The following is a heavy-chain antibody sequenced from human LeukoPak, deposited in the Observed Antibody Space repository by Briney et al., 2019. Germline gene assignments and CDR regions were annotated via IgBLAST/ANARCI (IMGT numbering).Heavy chain of an antibody. CDR2: ISALTGDT. J-gene: IGHJ5*02. CDR1: GYNFNDFG. V-gene: IGHV1-18*01. Sequence: ASVKVSCKASGYNFNDFGVTWARQAPGQGLEWMGWISALTGDTNYAQKFQGRVTMTTDTSTDTAYMEMRSLRSDGTAVYYCAREATGRAFDPWGQGTLVTVSS. CDR3: AREATGRAFDP. D-gene: IGHD1-1*01.